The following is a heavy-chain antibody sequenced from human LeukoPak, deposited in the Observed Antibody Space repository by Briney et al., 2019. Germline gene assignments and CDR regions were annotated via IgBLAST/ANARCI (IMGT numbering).Heavy chain of an antibody. V-gene: IGHV1-18*01. CDR3: ARSVLGRPDYDFDY. Sequence: ASVKVSCKASGYTFTSYGISWVRQAPGQGLEWMGWISAYNGNTNYAQKLQGRVTMTTDTSTSTAYMEPRSLRSDDTAVYYCARSVLGRPDYDFDYWGQGTLVTVSS. D-gene: IGHD4-17*01. J-gene: IGHJ4*02. CDR1: GYTFTSYG. CDR2: ISAYNGNT.